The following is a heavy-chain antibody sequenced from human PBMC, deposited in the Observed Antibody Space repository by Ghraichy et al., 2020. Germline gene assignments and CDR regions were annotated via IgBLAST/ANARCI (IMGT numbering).Heavy chain of an antibody. CDR3: ARGGSSNWGRNAFDI. CDR1: GDSIDSYF. CDR2: VYASGNT. V-gene: IGHV4-4*07. D-gene: IGHD6-13*01. Sequence: SETLSLTCTVSGDSIDSYFWHWIRQPAGKGLEWIGRVYASGNTNYNPSLKSRLTMSLDTSKNQFSLNLNSVTAADTAVYYCARGGSSNWGRNAFDIWGQGTMVTVSS. J-gene: IGHJ3*02.